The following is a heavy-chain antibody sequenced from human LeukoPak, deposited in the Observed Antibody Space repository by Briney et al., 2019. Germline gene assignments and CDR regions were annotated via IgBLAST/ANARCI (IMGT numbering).Heavy chain of an antibody. J-gene: IGHJ4*02. Sequence: PGRSLRLSCAASGFTFSSYAMHWVRQAPGKGLEWVANIKPDGSGKYYVDSVKGRFTISRDNAQNSVYLQMNSLRAEDTAVYYCAGRYCSGDYCPGYWGQGTLVTVSS. V-gene: IGHV3-7*01. CDR1: GFTFSSYA. CDR3: AGRYCSGDYCPGY. CDR2: IKPDGSGK. D-gene: IGHD2-21*01.